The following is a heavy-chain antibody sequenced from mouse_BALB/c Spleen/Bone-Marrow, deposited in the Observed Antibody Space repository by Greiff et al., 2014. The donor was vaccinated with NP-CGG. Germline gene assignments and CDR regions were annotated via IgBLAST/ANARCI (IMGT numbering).Heavy chain of an antibody. Sequence: LVESGAELAKPGASVKMSCKASGYTFTNYWMHWVKQGPGQGLEWIGYINPSTGYTEYNQKFKDKATLTADKSSSTAYMQLSSLTSEDSAVYYCARIYYYGRDYWGQGTTLTVSS. D-gene: IGHD1-1*01. CDR3: ARIYYYGRDY. CDR1: GYTFTNYW. V-gene: IGHV1-7*01. J-gene: IGHJ2*01. CDR2: INPSTGYT.